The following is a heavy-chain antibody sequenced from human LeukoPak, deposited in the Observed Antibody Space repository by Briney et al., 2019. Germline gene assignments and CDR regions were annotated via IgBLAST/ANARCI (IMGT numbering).Heavy chain of an antibody. V-gene: IGHV4-4*07. CDR3: ARDLHPGLTGYFDY. CDR2: IYGSGNT. Sequence: SETLSLTCTVSGGSITNYYWSWIRQPAGKGVEWIGRIYGSGNTNYNPSLRSRVSMSVDTSRNQFSLNLNSVTAEDTAVYYCARDLHPGLTGYFDYWGQGTLVTVSS. CDR1: GGSITNYY. D-gene: IGHD1-14*01. J-gene: IGHJ4*02.